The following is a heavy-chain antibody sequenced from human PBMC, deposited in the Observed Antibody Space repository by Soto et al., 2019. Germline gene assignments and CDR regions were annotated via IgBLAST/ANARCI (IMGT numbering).Heavy chain of an antibody. J-gene: IGHJ6*03. CDR2: ISGSGGST. V-gene: IGHV3-23*01. Sequence: GGSLRLSCAASGFTFSNYVMTWVRQAPGKGLEWVSVISGSGGSTYYADSVKGRFTISRDNSKNTLYLQMNSLRADDTAVYYCAKGQGSSAYYFYMDVWGKGTTVTVSS. CDR1: GFTFSNYV. CDR3: AKGQGSSAYYFYMDV.